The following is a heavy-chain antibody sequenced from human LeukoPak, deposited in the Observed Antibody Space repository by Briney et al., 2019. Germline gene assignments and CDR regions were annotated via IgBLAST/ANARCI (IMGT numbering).Heavy chain of an antibody. CDR3: ARGLVAAAGTLMSGY. CDR1: GFTFSSYS. D-gene: IGHD6-13*01. V-gene: IGHV3-21*01. CDR2: ISSSSYI. Sequence: PGGSLRLSCAASGFTFSSYSMNWVRQAPGKVLEWVSSISSSSYIYYADSVKGRFTISRDNAKNSLYLQMNSLRAEDTAVYYCARGLVAAAGTLMSGYWGQGTLVTVSS. J-gene: IGHJ4*02.